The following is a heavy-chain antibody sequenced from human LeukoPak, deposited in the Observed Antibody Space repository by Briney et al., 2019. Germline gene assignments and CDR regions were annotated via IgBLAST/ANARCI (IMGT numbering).Heavy chain of an antibody. CDR1: GYSISSGYY. J-gene: IGHJ3*02. CDR3: ARDQDWEGEAFDI. D-gene: IGHD3-10*01. Sequence: PSQTLSLTCTVSGYSISSGYYWGWIRQPPGKGLEWIGSIYHSGSTYYNPSLKSRVTISVDTSKNQFSLKLSSVTAADTAVYYCARDQDWEGEAFDIWGQGTMVTVSS. V-gene: IGHV4-38-2*02. CDR2: IYHSGST.